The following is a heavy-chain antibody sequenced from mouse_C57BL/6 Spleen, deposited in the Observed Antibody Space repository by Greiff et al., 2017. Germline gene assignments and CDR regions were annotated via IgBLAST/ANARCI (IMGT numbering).Heavy chain of an antibody. J-gene: IGHJ1*03. Sequence: EVKLMESVAELVRPGASVKLSCTASGFNIKNTYMHWVKQRPEQGLEWIGRIDPANGNTKYAPKFQGKATITADTSSNTAYLQLSSLTSEDTAIYYCARGKVVGRYVDGWGTGTTVTVSS. CDR1: GFNIKNTY. CDR3: ARGKVVGRYVDG. CDR2: IDPANGNT. V-gene: IGHV14-3*01. D-gene: IGHD1-1*01.